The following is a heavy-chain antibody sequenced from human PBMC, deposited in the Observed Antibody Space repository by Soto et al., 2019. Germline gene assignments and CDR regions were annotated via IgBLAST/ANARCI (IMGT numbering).Heavy chain of an antibody. Sequence: GSLRLSCAASGFTFSSYWMHWVRQAPGKGLVWVSRINSDGSSTSYADSVKGRFTISRDNAKNTLYLQMNSLRAEDTAVYYCARDPRKIVVGGLRGNYYYYYMDVWGKGTTVTVSS. CDR3: ARDPRKIVVGGLRGNYYYYYMDV. D-gene: IGHD2-2*01. CDR2: INSDGSST. V-gene: IGHV3-74*01. CDR1: GFTFSSYW. J-gene: IGHJ6*03.